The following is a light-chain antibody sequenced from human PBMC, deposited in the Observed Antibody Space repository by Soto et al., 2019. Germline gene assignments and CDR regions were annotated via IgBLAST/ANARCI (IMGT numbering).Light chain of an antibody. Sequence: QSALTQPHSASGSPGQSVTISCTGTSSDVGGYNYVSWYQQHPGKAPKLMIYDVSKRPSGVPDRFSGSKSCNTASLTVSGLQAEDEADYYCSSYAGSNIFYVFGTGTKLTVL. CDR3: SSYAGSNIFYV. CDR2: DVS. V-gene: IGLV2-8*01. J-gene: IGLJ1*01. CDR1: SSDVGGYNY.